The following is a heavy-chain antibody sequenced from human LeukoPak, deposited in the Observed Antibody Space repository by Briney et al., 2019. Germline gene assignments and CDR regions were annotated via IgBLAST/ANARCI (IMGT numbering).Heavy chain of an antibody. D-gene: IGHD4/OR15-4a*01. V-gene: IGHV3-21*01. J-gene: IGHJ4*02. CDR3: AKDGGNYGFDY. Sequence: GGSLRLSCAASGFTFSSYSFNWVRQVPGKGLEWVSSITTTFYTYYTDSVKGRFTISRDNSKNTLSLQMNSLRAEDTAVYYCAKDGGNYGFDYWGQGTLVTVSS. CDR2: ITTTFYT. CDR1: GFTFSSYS.